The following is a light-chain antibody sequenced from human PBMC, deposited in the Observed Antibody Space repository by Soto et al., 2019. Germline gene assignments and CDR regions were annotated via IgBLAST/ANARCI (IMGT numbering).Light chain of an antibody. CDR3: QHSGSSWT. V-gene: IGKV3-20*01. J-gene: IGKJ1*01. CDR1: QSGRAYY. Sequence: EIVLTQSPGTLSLSSGERATLSCRASQSGRAYYIAWYQQKPGQAPRNLIYATSNRATGIPDRFSGVGSGTDFTLTISRLEPEDFALYYCQHSGSSWTFGQGNKVAIK. CDR2: ATS.